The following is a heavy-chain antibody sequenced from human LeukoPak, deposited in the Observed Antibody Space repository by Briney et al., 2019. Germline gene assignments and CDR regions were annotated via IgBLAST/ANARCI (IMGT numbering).Heavy chain of an antibody. Sequence: GGSLRLSCAASGFTFSSYEMNWVRQAPGKGLEWVSYISSSGSTIYYADSVKGRFTISRDNAKNSLYLQMNSLRAEDTAVYYCAKASTRILYDYVDYWGQGTLATVSS. D-gene: IGHD2-8*01. V-gene: IGHV3-48*03. CDR1: GFTFSSYE. CDR3: AKASTRILYDYVDY. J-gene: IGHJ4*02. CDR2: ISSSGSTI.